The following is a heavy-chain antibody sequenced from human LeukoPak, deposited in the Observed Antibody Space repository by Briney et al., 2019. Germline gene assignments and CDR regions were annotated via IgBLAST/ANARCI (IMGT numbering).Heavy chain of an antibody. CDR2: IFHSGNT. V-gene: IGHV4-4*02. J-gene: IGHJ6*02. Sequence: SETLSLTCDVSGGSRINAGWWSWVRQPPGKGLEWIGEIFHSGNTKYNPSLESRVTISVDKSNHQFTLEMKSVTAADTAIYYCARDLGYYYGLDIWSRGTTVTVSS. D-gene: IGHD3-16*01. CDR1: GGSRINAGW. CDR3: ARDLGYYYGLDI.